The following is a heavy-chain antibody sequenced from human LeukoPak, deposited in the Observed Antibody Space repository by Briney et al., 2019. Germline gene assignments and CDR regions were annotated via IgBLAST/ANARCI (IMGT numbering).Heavy chain of an antibody. CDR3: VGVSYTSSRYFDY. Sequence: PGGSLRLSCAASGFTFSNYWMHWVRQAPGKGLVWVSRINSDGSSTTYADSVKGRFTISRDNAKNTLYLQMNSLRAEDTAVYYCVGVSYTSSRYFDYWGQGTLVTVSS. D-gene: IGHD6-13*01. CDR1: GFTFSNYW. J-gene: IGHJ4*02. CDR2: INSDGSST. V-gene: IGHV3-74*01.